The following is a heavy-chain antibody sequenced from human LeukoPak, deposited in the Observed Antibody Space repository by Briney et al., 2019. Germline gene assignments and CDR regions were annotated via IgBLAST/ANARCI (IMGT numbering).Heavy chain of an antibody. V-gene: IGHV4-59*01. CDR2: IYYSGST. CDR3: ARILSPHAYYYYYMDV. J-gene: IGHJ6*03. CDR1: GGSISSYY. Sequence: SETLSLTCTVSGGSISSYYWSWIRQPPGKGLVWIGYIYYSGSTNYNPSLKSRVTISVDTSKNQFSLKLSSVTAADTAVYYCARILSPHAYYYYYMDVWGKGTTVTVSS.